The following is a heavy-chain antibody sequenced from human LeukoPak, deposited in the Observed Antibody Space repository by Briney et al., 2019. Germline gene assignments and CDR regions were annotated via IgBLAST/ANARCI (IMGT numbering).Heavy chain of an antibody. V-gene: IGHV3-7*01. CDR1: GFTFHTYW. Sequence: GGSLRLSCTASGFTFHTYWMSWVRQAPGKGLAWVANIKEDGSEKYCVDSVKGRFTISRDNAKTSLYLQMNSLRAEDTAVYYCARDARPPYYYYYYMDVWGKGTTVTVSS. CDR2: IKEDGSEK. J-gene: IGHJ6*03. CDR3: ARDARPPYYYYYYMDV.